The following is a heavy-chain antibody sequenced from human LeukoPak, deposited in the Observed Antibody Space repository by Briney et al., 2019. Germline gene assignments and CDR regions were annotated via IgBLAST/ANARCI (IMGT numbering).Heavy chain of an antibody. CDR1: EFSVGSNY. D-gene: IGHD3-22*01. CDR3: AKDFTYYYESSGYY. V-gene: IGHV3-30*02. CDR2: IRYDGSDK. Sequence: GGSLRLSCAASEFSVGSNYMTWVRQAPGKGLEWVAFIRYDGSDKYYADSVKGRFTISRDNSKNTLYLQMNSLRAEDTAVYYCAKDFTYYYESSGYYWGQGTLVTVSS. J-gene: IGHJ4*02.